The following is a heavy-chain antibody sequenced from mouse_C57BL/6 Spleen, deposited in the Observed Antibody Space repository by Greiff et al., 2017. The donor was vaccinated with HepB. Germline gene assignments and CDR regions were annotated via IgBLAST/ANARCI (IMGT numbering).Heavy chain of an antibody. CDR2: IYPGDGDT. V-gene: IGHV1-82*01. D-gene: IGHD2-5*01. CDR3: ALAYYSNYVWYFDV. J-gene: IGHJ1*03. CDR1: GYAFSSSW. Sequence: QVQLQQSGPELVKPGASVKISCKASGYAFSSSWMNWVKQRPGKGLEWIGRIYPGDGDTNYNGKFKGKATLTADKSSSTAYMQLSSLTSEDSAVYFCALAYYSNYVWYFDVWGTGTTVTVSS.